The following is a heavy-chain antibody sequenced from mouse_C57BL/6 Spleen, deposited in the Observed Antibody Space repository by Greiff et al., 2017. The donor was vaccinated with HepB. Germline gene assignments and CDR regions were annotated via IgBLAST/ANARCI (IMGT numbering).Heavy chain of an antibody. CDR2: IDPSDSYT. J-gene: IGHJ4*01. CDR3: ARGGYPYYAMDY. Sequence: VQLQQPGAELVMPGASVKLSCKASGYTFTSYWMHWVKQRPGQGLEWIGEIDPSDSYTNYNQKFKGKSTFTVDKSSSTAYMQLSSLTSEDSAVYYCARGGYPYYAMDYWGQGTSVTVSS. V-gene: IGHV1-69*01. CDR1: GYTFTSYW. D-gene: IGHD2-2*01.